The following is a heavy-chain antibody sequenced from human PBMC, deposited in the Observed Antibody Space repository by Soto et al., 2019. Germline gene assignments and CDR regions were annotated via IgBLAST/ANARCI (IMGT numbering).Heavy chain of an antibody. Sequence: QVQLEQSGPGLVKPSQTLSLTCDISGGSITSVNHYWSWIRQSPGEGLEWIGYIFDRGTTHYNPSLKGRVNITGDSSQTQFSLTIHSVTVADTAVYYCAREVAGTGAFDYWGRGTPVTVSS. V-gene: IGHV4-31*02. D-gene: IGHD2-8*02. CDR2: IFDRGTT. CDR1: GGSITSVNHY. J-gene: IGHJ4*02. CDR3: AREVAGTGAFDY.